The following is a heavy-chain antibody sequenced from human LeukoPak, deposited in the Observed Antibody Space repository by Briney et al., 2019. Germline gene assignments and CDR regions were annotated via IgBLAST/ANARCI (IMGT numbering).Heavy chain of an antibody. Sequence: GGSLRLSCAASGFTFSSYSMNWVRQAPGKGLEWVSSISSSSSYIYYADSVKGRFTISRDNAKNSLYLQMNSLRAEDTAVYYCARGYGSGSYAGYAFDIWGQGTMVTVSS. V-gene: IGHV3-21*01. CDR2: ISSSSSYI. D-gene: IGHD3-10*01. CDR3: ARGYGSGSYAGYAFDI. J-gene: IGHJ3*02. CDR1: GFTFSSYS.